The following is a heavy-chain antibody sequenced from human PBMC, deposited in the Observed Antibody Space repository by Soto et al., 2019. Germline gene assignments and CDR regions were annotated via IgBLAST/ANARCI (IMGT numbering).Heavy chain of an antibody. V-gene: IGHV5-51*01. CDR3: ARHLSLLTTYYNVAYFDY. J-gene: IGHJ4*02. CDR1: GYSFANYW. Sequence: GESLKISCKASGYSFANYWIAWVRQMPGKGLEWVGIIYPGDSDTRYSPSFQGQVTISVDKSISTAFLQWSSLKASDTAMYYFARHLSLLTTYYNVAYFDYWGQGIMVTVSS. CDR2: IYPGDSDT. D-gene: IGHD3-9*01.